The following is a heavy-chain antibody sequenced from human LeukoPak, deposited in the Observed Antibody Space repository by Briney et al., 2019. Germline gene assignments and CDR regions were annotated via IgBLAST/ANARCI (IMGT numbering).Heavy chain of an antibody. J-gene: IGHJ5*02. D-gene: IGHD3-10*01. Sequence: PSETLSLTCTVSGGSISSYYWSWIRQPAGKGLEWIGRIYTSGSTNYNPSLKSRVTISVDTSKNQFSLKLSSVTAADTAVYYCARVFGHYYGSGSYNWFDPWGQGTLVTVSS. CDR2: IYTSGST. CDR3: ARVFGHYYGSGSYNWFDP. CDR1: GGSISSYY. V-gene: IGHV4-4*07.